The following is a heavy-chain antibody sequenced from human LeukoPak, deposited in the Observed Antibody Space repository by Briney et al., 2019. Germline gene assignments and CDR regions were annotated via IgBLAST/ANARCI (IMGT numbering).Heavy chain of an antibody. D-gene: IGHD3-22*01. J-gene: IGHJ3*02. CDR1: GGSISSGGYY. CDR2: IYYSGST. V-gene: IGHV4-31*03. Sequence: SETLSPTCTVSGGSISSGGYYWSWIRQHPGKGLEWIGYIYYSGSTYYNPSLKSRVTISVDTSKNQFSLKLSSVTAADTAVYYCARSMDYYDSSGWDDAFDIWGQGTMVTVSS. CDR3: ARSMDYYDSSGWDDAFDI.